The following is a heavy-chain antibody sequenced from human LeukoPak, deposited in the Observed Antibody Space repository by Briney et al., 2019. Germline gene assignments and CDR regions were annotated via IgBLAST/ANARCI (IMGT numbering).Heavy chain of an antibody. D-gene: IGHD6-19*01. J-gene: IGHJ4*02. CDR1: GGSISSYY. V-gene: IGHV4-59*01. Sequence: SETLSLTCTVSGGSISSYYWSWIRQPPGKGLEWIGYIYYSGSTNYNPSLKSRVTISVDTSKNQFSLKLSSVTAADTAVYYCASSGYSSGWYAGMGYFDYWGQGTLVTVSS. CDR3: ASSGYSSGWYAGMGYFDY. CDR2: IYYSGST.